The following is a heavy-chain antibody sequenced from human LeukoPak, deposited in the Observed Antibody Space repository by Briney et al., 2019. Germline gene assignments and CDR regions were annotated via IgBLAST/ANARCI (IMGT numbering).Heavy chain of an antibody. J-gene: IGHJ4*02. CDR2: IKSKTDGGTT. CDR3: TTANIVVVVAALREVRDY. Sequence: GGSIRLSCAASGFTFSNAWMSWVRQAPGKGLEWVGRIKSKTDGGTTDYAAPVKGRFTISRNDSKNTLYLQMNSLKTEDTAVYYCTTANIVVVVAALREVRDYLGQGNLVTVSS. V-gene: IGHV3-15*01. D-gene: IGHD2-15*01. CDR1: GFTFSNAW.